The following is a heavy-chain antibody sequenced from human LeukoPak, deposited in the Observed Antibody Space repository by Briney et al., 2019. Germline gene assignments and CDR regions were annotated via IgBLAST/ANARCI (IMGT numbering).Heavy chain of an antibody. CDR3: IRGSGTYWGGLDV. J-gene: IGHJ6*02. D-gene: IGHD3-10*01. CDR1: GGSISSGTYY. Sequence: SETLSLTCTVSGGSISSGTYYWIWIRQPPGKGLEWIGYIYHSGSTYYNPSLKSRVTISIDTSKNQFSLKLTSVTAPDTAVYYCIRGSGTYWGGLDVWGQGTTVTVSS. CDR2: IYHSGST. V-gene: IGHV4-30-4*03.